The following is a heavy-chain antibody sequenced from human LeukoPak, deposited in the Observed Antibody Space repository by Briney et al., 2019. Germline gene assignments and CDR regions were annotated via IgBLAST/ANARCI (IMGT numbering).Heavy chain of an antibody. CDR2: INPNSGGT. Sequence: ASVTVSCKASGYTFTGYYMHWVRQAPGQGLEWMGWINPNSGGTNYAQKFQGRVTMTRDTSISTAYMELSRLRSDDTAVYYCSGDQSLFDAFDIWGQGTMVTVSS. CDR1: GYTFTGYY. CDR3: SGDQSLFDAFDI. J-gene: IGHJ3*02. V-gene: IGHV1-2*02.